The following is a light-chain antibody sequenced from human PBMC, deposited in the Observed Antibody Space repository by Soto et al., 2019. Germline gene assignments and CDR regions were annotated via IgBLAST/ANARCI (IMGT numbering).Light chain of an antibody. CDR2: AAS. Sequence: EIVLTQSPDTLSLSPGDRATLSCRASQSVSSANFAWYQQKPGQAPRLLIYAASSRATGIPDRFSGSGSGTDFTLTISRLETEDFAVYYCQQYGNSLWTFGQGTKVEIE. CDR3: QQYGNSLWT. CDR1: QSVSSAN. J-gene: IGKJ1*01. V-gene: IGKV3-20*01.